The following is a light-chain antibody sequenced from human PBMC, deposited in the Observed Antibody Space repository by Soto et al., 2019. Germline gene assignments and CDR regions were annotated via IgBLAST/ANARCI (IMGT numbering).Light chain of an antibody. CDR3: EQYGSSPPT. Sequence: DIQMTQSPSTLSASVGDRVTITCRASQTISSWLAWYQQKPGKAPNLLIYKASSLESGVPSRFSGSGSGTEFTLTISSLQPDDFAVYYCEQYGSSPPTFGQGTKVEIK. V-gene: IGKV1-5*03. J-gene: IGKJ1*01. CDR1: QTISSW. CDR2: KAS.